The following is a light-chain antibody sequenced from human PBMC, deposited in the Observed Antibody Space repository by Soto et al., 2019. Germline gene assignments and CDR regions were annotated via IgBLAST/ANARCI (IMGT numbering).Light chain of an antibody. V-gene: IGLV2-14*01. CDR2: ELS. Sequence: ALTQPASVSGSPGQSITISCTGTSSDVGTYNYVSWYQHHPGKAPKLIIYELSNRPSGVSNRFSGSKSGSTASLTISGLQAEDEADYHCTSYTRDTALVFGTGTKVTVL. CDR3: TSYTRDTALV. J-gene: IGLJ1*01. CDR1: SSDVGTYNY.